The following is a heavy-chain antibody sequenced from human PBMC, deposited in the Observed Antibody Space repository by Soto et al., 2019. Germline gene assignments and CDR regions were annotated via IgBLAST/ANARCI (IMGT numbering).Heavy chain of an antibody. CDR3: ARIYCSGGSCYYDAFDI. D-gene: IGHD2-15*01. J-gene: IGHJ3*02. CDR1: GYTFTSYA. CDR2: IIPGIGIT. V-gene: IGHV1-3*01. Sequence: ASVKVSCKASGYTFTSYAIPWVRQAPGQRLEWMGWIIPGIGITKYAQNFEGRVEITADKSTSTAYMELSSLRSEDTAVYYCARIYCSGGSCYYDAFDIWGQGTMVTVSS.